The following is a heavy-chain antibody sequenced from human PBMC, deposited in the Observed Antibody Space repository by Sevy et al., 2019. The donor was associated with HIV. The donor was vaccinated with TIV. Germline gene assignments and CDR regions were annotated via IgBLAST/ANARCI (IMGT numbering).Heavy chain of an antibody. D-gene: IGHD1-26*01. CDR2: IKHDGSEK. Sequence: GGSLRLSCAASGFTFSSYWMSWVRQAPGKGLEWVATIKHDGSEKYYVDSVKGRFTISRDNAKNSLYLQMNSLRAGDTAVYYCARGRVGETGYFDYWGQGTLVTVSS. CDR1: GFTFSSYW. V-gene: IGHV3-7*01. CDR3: ARGRVGETGYFDY. J-gene: IGHJ4*02.